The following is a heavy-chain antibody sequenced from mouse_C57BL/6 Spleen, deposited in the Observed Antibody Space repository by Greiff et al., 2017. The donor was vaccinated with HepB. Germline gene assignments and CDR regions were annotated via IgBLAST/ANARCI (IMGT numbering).Heavy chain of an antibody. CDR3: ARSGYDYDDGYYAMDY. V-gene: IGHV1-81*01. CDR2: IYPRSGNT. Sequence: QVQLKQSGAELARPGASVKLSCKASGYTFTSYGISWVKQRTGQGLEWIGEIYPRSGNTYYNEKFKGKATLTADKSSSTAYMELRSLTSEDSAVYFCARSGYDYDDGYYAMDYWGQGTSVTVSS. J-gene: IGHJ4*01. CDR1: GYTFTSYG. D-gene: IGHD2-4*01.